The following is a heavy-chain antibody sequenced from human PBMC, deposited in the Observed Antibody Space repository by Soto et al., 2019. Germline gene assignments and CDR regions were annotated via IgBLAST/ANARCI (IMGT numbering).Heavy chain of an antibody. CDR2: IYWDDDK. CDR3: ARRLITYYYDSSGYSLWFDP. D-gene: IGHD3-22*01. CDR1: GFSLNTSGVG. V-gene: IGHV2-5*02. Sequence: SGPTLVNPTQTLTLTCTFSGFSLNTSGVGVGWIRQPPGKALEWLALIYWDDDKRYSPSLKSRLTITKDTSKNQVVLTMTNMDPVDTATYYCARRLITYYYDSSGYSLWFDPWGQGTLVTVSS. J-gene: IGHJ5*02.